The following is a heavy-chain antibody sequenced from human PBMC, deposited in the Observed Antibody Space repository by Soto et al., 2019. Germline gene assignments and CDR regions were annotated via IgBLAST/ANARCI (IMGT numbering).Heavy chain of an antibody. CDR3: AAHYYDYIYYYYMDV. CDR2: IKQDGSEK. D-gene: IGHD3-16*01. Sequence: GGSLRLSCAASGFTFSSYWMSWVRQAPGKGLEWVANIKQDGSEKYYVDSVKGRFTISRDNAKNSLYLQMNSLRAEDTAVYYCAAHYYDYIYYYYMDVWGKGTTVTVSS. CDR1: GFTFSSYW. J-gene: IGHJ6*03. V-gene: IGHV3-7*01.